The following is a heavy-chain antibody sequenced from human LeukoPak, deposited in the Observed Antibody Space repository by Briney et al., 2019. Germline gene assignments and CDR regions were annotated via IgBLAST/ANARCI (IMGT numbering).Heavy chain of an antibody. J-gene: IGHJ4*02. V-gene: IGHV4-39*07. CDR2: SGSS. Sequence: SETLSLTCTVSGGSISSSSYYWGWIRQPPGKGLEWIGTSGSSYYNPSLKSRVTISVDTSKNQFSLKLSSVTAADTAVYYCARPRSDYDILTGYYRDSWFDYWGQGTLVTVSS. CDR1: GGSISSSSYY. D-gene: IGHD3-9*01. CDR3: ARPRSDYDILTGYYRDSWFDY.